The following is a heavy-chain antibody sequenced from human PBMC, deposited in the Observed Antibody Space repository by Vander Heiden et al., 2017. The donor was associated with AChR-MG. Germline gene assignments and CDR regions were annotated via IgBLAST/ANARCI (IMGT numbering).Heavy chain of an antibody. V-gene: IGHV3-9*01. Sequence: EVQLVESGGGLVQPGRSLRLSCAASGFTFDDYAMHWVRQAPGKGLEWVSGISWNSGSIGYADSVKGRFTISRDNAKNSLYLQMNSLRAEDTALYYCAARYSSGWYFGMDVWGQGTTVTVSS. J-gene: IGHJ6*02. CDR3: AARYSSGWYFGMDV. CDR2: ISWNSGSI. D-gene: IGHD6-19*01. CDR1: GFTFDDYA.